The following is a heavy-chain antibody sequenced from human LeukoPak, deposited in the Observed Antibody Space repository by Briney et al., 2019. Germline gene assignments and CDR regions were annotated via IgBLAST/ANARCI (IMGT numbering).Heavy chain of an antibody. CDR1: GFTFRNYW. V-gene: IGHV3-7*04. J-gene: IGHJ4*02. CDR3: ARVLGTDEGADY. CDR2: IKPDGSDK. Sequence: GGSLRLSCTASGFTFRNYWMNWVRQAPGKGLEGVANIKPDGSDKRYVDSVKGRFTIPRDNAKTSLFLQMDSLRAEDTAVYYCARVLGTDEGADYWGQGTLVTVSS. D-gene: IGHD1-7*01.